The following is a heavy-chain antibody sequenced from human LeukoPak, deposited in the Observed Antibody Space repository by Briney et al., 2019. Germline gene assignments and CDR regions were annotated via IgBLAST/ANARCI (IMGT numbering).Heavy chain of an antibody. CDR2: IYHTGST. Sequence: ASETLSLTCTVSGGSVSSTEFYWGWIRQPPGKGLQWIGNIYHTGSTYYNPSLNSRVTMSVDTSQNQFSLKMTSVTAADTAVYYCARLSKGRYFDYIFDYWGQGTLVTVSS. V-gene: IGHV4-39*01. D-gene: IGHD3-9*01. CDR3: ARLSKGRYFDYIFDY. CDR1: GGSVSSTEFY. J-gene: IGHJ4*02.